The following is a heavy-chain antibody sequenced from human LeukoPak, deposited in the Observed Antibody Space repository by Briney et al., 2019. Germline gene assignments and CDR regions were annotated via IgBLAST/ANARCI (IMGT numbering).Heavy chain of an antibody. J-gene: IGHJ4*02. CDR1: GFTFSNAW. V-gene: IGHV3-15*01. D-gene: IGHD3-22*01. CDR3: STDLGDSSGGDFDY. CDR2: IKSKTDDGTT. Sequence: GGSLRLSCAASGFTFSNAWMSWVRQAPGKGLEWVGRIKSKTDDGTTDYAAPVKGRFTISRDDSKTTLFLQTNSLKTEDTAVYYCSTDLGDSSGGDFDYWGQGTLVTVSS.